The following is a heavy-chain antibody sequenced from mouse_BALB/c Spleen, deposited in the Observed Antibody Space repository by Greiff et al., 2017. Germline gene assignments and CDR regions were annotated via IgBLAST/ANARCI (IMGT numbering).Heavy chain of an antibody. D-gene: IGHD2-14*01. CDR3: ASGVPLDY. J-gene: IGHJ2*01. CDR1: GFNIKDTY. CDR2: IDPANGNT. Sequence: EVQLQESGAELVKPGASVKLSCTASGFNIKDTYMHWVKQRPEQGLEWIGRIDPANGNTKYDPKFQGKATITADTSSNTAYLQLSSLTSEDTAVYYCASGVPLDYWGQGTTLTVSS. V-gene: IGHV14-3*02.